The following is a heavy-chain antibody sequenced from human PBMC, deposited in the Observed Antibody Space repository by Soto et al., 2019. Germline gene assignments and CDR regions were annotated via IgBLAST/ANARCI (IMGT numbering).Heavy chain of an antibody. Sequence: SETLSLTCAVYGGSFSGYYWSWIRQPPGKGLEWIGEINHSGSTNYNPSLKSRVTISVDTSKNQFSLKLSSVTAADTAVYYCASRNPRLLVLQYWGQGTLVTVSS. CDR2: INHSGST. CDR3: ASRNPRLLVLQY. CDR1: GGSFSGYY. J-gene: IGHJ4*02. D-gene: IGHD2-8*02. V-gene: IGHV4-34*01.